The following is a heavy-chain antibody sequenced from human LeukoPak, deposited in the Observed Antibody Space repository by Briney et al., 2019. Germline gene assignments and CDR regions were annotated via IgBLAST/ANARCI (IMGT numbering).Heavy chain of an antibody. V-gene: IGHV3-7*01. CDR1: GFTFSSFW. Sequence: PGGSLRLSCAASGFTFSSFWMSWVRQAPGKGLEWVANIKQDGSEKYYVDSVKGRFTISRDNAKTSLYLQMNSLRAEDTAVYYCARVAEAAAFDSWGQGTLVTVSS. J-gene: IGHJ4*02. CDR2: IKQDGSEK. D-gene: IGHD6-13*01. CDR3: ARVAEAAAFDS.